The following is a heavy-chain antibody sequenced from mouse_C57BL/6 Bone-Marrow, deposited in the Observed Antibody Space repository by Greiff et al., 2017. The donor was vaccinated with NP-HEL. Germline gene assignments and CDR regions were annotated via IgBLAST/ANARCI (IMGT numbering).Heavy chain of an antibody. V-gene: IGHV14-4*01. CDR3: TSRGDYDGSAY. CDR1: GFNIKDDY. J-gene: IGHJ3*01. D-gene: IGHD2-4*01. CDR2: IDPENGDT. Sequence: VQLKESGAELVRPGASVKLSCTASGFNIKDDYMHWVKQRPEQGLEWIGWIDPENGDTEYASKFQGKATITADTSSNTAYLQLSSLTSEDTAVYYCTSRGDYDGSAYWGQGTLVTVSA.